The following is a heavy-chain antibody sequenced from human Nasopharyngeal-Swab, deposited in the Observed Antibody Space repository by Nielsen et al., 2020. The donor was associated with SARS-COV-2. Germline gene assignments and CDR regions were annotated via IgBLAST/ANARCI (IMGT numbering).Heavy chain of an antibody. CDR3: VRLSIATAGVDY. J-gene: IGHJ4*02. CDR2: IKQDGSEK. V-gene: IGHV3-7*01. D-gene: IGHD6-13*01. Sequence: GESLKISCAASGFTFSSYWMSWVRQAPGKGLEWVANIKQDGSEKYYLDSVEGRFTISRDNPKNSLYLQMNSPRAEDTAVFYCVRLSIATAGVDYWGQGTLVTVSS. CDR1: GFTFSSYW.